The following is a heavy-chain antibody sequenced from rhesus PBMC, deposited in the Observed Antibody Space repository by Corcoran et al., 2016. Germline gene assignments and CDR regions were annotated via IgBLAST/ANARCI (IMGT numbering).Heavy chain of an antibody. V-gene: IGHV4-73*01. CDR3: ARDLYGNAD. CDR1: GGSISGAFY. Sequence: QVQLEQWGEGLVKPSEPLSLTCAVSGGSISGAFYWSWIRPPPGKGLEWIGVSYGNSASTKYNPSLKNRVTMSKDTSKNQFSLKLSAVNAAETAVYYCARDLYGNADWGQGVLVTVSS. CDR2: SYGNSAST. D-gene: IGHD4-35*01. J-gene: IGHJ4*01.